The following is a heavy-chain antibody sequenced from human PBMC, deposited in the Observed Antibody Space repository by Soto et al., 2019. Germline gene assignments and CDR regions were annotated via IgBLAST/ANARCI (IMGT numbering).Heavy chain of an antibody. Sequence: QVQLVQSGAEVKKPGSSVKVSCKASGGTFSSYAISWVRQAPGQGLELMGGIIPIFGTANYAQKFQGRVTITASESTTTAYMEPSSLRSDDTAVYDCASTMGGYVIFDYWGQGTLVTVSS. CDR3: ASTMGGYVIFDY. CDR1: GGTFSSYA. J-gene: IGHJ4*02. V-gene: IGHV1-69*12. D-gene: IGHD6-25*01. CDR2: IIPIFGTA.